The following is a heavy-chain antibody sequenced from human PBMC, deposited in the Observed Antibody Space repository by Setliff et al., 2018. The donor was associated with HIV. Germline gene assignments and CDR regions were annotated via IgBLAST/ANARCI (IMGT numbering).Heavy chain of an antibody. J-gene: IGHJ3*02. D-gene: IGHD2-15*01. V-gene: IGHV3-23*01. CDR1: GFTFSSYA. CDR3: ASGYCSAGACSRAFET. CDR2: ISGGGGST. Sequence: PGGSLRLSCAAYGFTFSSYAMSWVRQAPGKGLEWVSTISGGGGSTYDADSVKCRFTISRDNSKSTVYLQMDSLRAEDTAVYYCASGYCSAGACSRAFETWGQGTMVTVSS.